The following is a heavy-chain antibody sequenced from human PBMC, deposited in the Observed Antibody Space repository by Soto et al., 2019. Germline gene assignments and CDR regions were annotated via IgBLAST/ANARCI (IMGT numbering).Heavy chain of an antibody. V-gene: IGHV3-33*01. D-gene: IGHD3-16*01. CDR3: VRKQRYLYERPFRYRDA. CDR1: GFTFSSYG. CDR2: IWYDGSNK. J-gene: IGHJ6*03. Sequence: PGGSLRLSCAVSGFTFSSYGMHWVRQAPGKGLEWVAVIWYDGSNKYYADSVKGRFTISRDNSKNTLYLQMNSLRAEDTAVYYWVRKQRYLYERPFRYRDAWGNGPPVTAS.